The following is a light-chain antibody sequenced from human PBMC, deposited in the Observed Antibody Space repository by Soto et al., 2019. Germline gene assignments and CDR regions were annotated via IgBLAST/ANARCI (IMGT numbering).Light chain of an antibody. V-gene: IGLV2-23*01. CDR3: CSYADNFPFD. J-gene: IGLJ1*01. CDR2: EGG. Sequence: QSALTQPASVSGSPGQSITISCTGTSSDVGNYNLVSWYQQYPGKAPKLMIYEGGKRPSGVSNRFSGSKSGNTASLTISGLQAEDEAHYYCCSYADNFPFDFGSGTKVTVL. CDR1: SSDVGNYNL.